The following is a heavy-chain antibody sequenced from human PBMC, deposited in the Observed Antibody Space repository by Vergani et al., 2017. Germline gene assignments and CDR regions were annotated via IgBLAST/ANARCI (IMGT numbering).Heavy chain of an antibody. V-gene: IGHV3-33*01. J-gene: IGHJ5*02. CDR3: ARDLRVLYNRFDP. Sequence: QVQLVESGGGVVQHGRSLRLSCAASGFTFNQYGMHWVRQAPGKGLEWVAVTWYDGNNKQYADSVKGRFTISRDNSKSTMYLQMNSLRDEDTGVYYCARDLRVLYNRFDPWGQGTLVTVSS. D-gene: IGHD1-14*01. CDR1: GFTFNQYG. CDR2: TWYDGNNK.